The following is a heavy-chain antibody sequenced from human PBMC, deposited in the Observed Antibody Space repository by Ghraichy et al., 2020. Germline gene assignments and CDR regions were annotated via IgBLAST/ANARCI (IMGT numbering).Heavy chain of an antibody. Sequence: GESLNISCAASGFTFSSYSLSWVRQAPGKGLEWVSGISGLGGTTYFADAVKGRFTISSDNSKSTLFLQMNSLGAEDTAVYYCATFSVSHRNLDYWGQGTLVTVDS. CDR3: ATFSVSHRNLDY. CDR1: GFTFSSYS. V-gene: IGHV3-23*01. J-gene: IGHJ4*02. D-gene: IGHD1-14*01. CDR2: ISGLGGTT.